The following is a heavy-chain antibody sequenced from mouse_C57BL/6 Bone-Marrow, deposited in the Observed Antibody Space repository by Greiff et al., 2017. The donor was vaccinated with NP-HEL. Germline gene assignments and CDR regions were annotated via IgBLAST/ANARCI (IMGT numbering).Heavy chain of an antibody. CDR3: ARHELAYGSSIDY. J-gene: IGHJ2*01. D-gene: IGHD1-1*01. Sequence: EVKVEESGGGLVQPGGSLKLSCAASGFTFSDYYMYWVRQTPEKRLEWVAYISNGGGSTYYPDTVKGRFTISRDNAKNTLYLQMSRLKSEDTAMYYCARHELAYGSSIDYWGQGTTLTVSS. V-gene: IGHV5-12*01. CDR2: ISNGGGST. CDR1: GFTFSDYY.